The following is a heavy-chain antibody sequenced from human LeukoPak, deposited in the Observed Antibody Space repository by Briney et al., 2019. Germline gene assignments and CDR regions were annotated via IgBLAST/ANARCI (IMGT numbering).Heavy chain of an antibody. J-gene: IGHJ4*02. CDR2: ISAYNGNT. Sequence: GASVKVSCKAFGYRFTNYGYSWVRQAPGQGLEWMGWISAYNGNTDYAQNLQGRVTMTTDASTSTAYMELRSLTSDDTAIYYCARGGSWCTNGVCYYYFDYWGQGTLVTVSS. D-gene: IGHD2-8*01. CDR1: GYRFTNYG. CDR3: ARGGSWCTNGVCYYYFDY. V-gene: IGHV1-18*01.